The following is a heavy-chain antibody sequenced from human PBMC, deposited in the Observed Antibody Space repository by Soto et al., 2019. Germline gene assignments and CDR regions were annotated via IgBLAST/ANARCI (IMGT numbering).Heavy chain of an antibody. Sequence: GGSLRLSCAASGFTFSSVAMTWVRQAPGKGLEWVSSISDNGGNTDYADSVRGRFTLSRDNSKNTLYPQMNHLKAEDPAVYYCGKLYWSPSYFGCWG. CDR3: GKLYWSPSYFGC. CDR1: GFTFSSVA. D-gene: IGHD1-1*01. J-gene: IGHJ4*01. V-gene: IGHV3-23*01. CDR2: ISDNGGNT.